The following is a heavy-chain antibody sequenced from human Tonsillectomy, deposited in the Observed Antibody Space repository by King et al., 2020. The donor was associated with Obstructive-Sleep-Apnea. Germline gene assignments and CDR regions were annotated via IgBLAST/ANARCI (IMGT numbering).Heavy chain of an antibody. CDR1: GGSIXGFY. J-gene: IGHJ5*01. V-gene: IGHV4-59*08. CDR3: ARRXXXXXXRXXXXXXXVSXDS. CDR2: IYXXGXT. Sequence: QLQESGPGLVKPSETLSLTCTVSGGSIXGFYWSXIRQXPGKGLXXIGXIYXXGXTNYSXSLXSRVTISLDTSKNQFXLKLRSVTAADTALYYCARRXXXXXXRXXXXXXXVSXDSWXXXTLV.